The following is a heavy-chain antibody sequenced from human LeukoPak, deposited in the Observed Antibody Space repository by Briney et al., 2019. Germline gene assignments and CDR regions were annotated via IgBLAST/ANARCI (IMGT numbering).Heavy chain of an antibody. V-gene: IGHV1-46*01. CDR3: ASEIRVTIAKRRNWFDP. J-gene: IGHJ5*02. D-gene: IGHD4-17*01. CDR1: GYTFTSYY. CDR2: ITPSGGST. Sequence: GASVKVSCKASGYTFTSYYMHWVRQAPGQGLEWMGIITPSGGSTSYAQKFQGRVTMTRDMSTSTVYMELSSLRSEDTAVYYCASEIRVTIAKRRNWFDPRGQGTLVTVYS.